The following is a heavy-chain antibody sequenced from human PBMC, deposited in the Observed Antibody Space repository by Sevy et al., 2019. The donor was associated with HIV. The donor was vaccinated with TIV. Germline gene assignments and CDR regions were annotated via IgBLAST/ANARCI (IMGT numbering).Heavy chain of an antibody. CDR3: ARDRRNDYNGPAHYLDV. Sequence: SETLCLTCSVSGGSITSGFYSWTWIRQPAGKGLEWIGHLYTSGSTNYNSSLKSRVTISVDTSKNQFSLKLNSVTAADTAVYYCARDRRNDYNGPAHYLDVWGKGTTVTVSS. J-gene: IGHJ6*03. CDR1: GGSITSGFYS. V-gene: IGHV4-61*09. D-gene: IGHD4-4*01. CDR2: LYTSGST.